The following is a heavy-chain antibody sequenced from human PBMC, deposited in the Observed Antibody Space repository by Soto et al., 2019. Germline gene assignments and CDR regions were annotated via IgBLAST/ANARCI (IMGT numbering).Heavy chain of an antibody. CDR1: GFTFSSYG. CDR2: IWYDGSNK. V-gene: IGHV3-33*01. J-gene: IGHJ4*02. D-gene: IGHD1-26*01. Sequence: GGSLRLSCAASGFTFSSYGMHWVRQAPGKGLEWVAVIWYDGSNKYYADSVKGRFTISRDNSKNTLYLQMNSLRAEDTAVYYCARDPNRIVGATPHFDYWGQGTLVTVSS. CDR3: ARDPNRIVGATPHFDY.